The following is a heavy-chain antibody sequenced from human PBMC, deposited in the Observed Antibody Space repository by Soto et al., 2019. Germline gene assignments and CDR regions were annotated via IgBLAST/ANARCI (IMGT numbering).Heavy chain of an antibody. J-gene: IGHJ6*02. CDR2: IYYTGGT. CDR1: GGSISSSTYY. Sequence: QLQLQESGPGLVKPSETLSLTCTVSGGSISSSTYYWGWLRQPPGKGLEWIGSIYYTGGTYYNHSLKSRVTISVETSTNPYSLKMSSVPAADTAVYYWARVAGTVSGYDGMDVWGQGTPVTVSS. CDR3: ARVAGTVSGYDGMDV. V-gene: IGHV4-39*01. D-gene: IGHD1-1*01.